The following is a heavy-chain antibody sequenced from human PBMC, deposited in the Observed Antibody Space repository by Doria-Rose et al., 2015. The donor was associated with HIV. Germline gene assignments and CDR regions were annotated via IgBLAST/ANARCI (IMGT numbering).Heavy chain of an antibody. CDR1: GVSLSSPGMG. D-gene: IGHD6-13*01. J-gene: IGHJ4*02. CDR2: IFSDDER. CDR3: ARIKSSRWYHKYYFDF. V-gene: IGHV2-26*01. Sequence: QELGPVLVKPTETLTLTCTVSGVSLSSPGMGVSWIRQPPGKALEWLANIFSDDERSYKTSLKSRLTIARRTSKSQVVLTMTDMDPVDTATYYCARIKSSRWYHKYYFDFWGQGTLVIVSA.